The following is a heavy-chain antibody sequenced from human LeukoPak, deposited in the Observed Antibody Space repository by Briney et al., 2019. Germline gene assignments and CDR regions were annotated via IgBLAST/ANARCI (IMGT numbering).Heavy chain of an antibody. D-gene: IGHD3-16*02. CDR3: ASPIVTQ. J-gene: IGHJ4*02. V-gene: IGHV3-53*01. CDR1: GFTFSSYA. Sequence: HPGGSLRLSCAASGFTFSSYAMNWVRQAPGKGLEWLSVIYSGGSTYYADSVKGRFTISRDNSKNTLFLQMNSLRVEDTAVYYCASPIVTQWGQGTLVTVSS. CDR2: IYSGGST.